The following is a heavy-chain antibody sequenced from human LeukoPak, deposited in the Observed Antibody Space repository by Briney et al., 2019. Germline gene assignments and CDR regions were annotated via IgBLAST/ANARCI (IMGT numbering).Heavy chain of an antibody. CDR3: AKDRRITMM. Sequence: GGSLRLSCAASGFTFGSYGMSWVRQAPGKGLERVSGITGSGDSTYYADSVKGRFTVSRDNSKNTLYLQMISLRAEDTAVYYCAKDRRITMMGGQGTMVTVSS. J-gene: IGHJ3*01. CDR1: GFTFGSYG. V-gene: IGHV3-23*01. D-gene: IGHD3-22*01. CDR2: ITGSGDST.